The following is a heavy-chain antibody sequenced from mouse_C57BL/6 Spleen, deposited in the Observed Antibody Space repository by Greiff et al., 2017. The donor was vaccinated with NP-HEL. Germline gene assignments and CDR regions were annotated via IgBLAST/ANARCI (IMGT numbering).Heavy chain of an antibody. CDR3: TTASGHSLAY. CDR2: LDPENGDT. D-gene: IGHD1-3*01. CDR1: GFNIKDDY. V-gene: IGHV14-4*01. Sequence: EVQLQQSGAELVRPGASVKLSCTASGFNIKDDYMHWVKQRPEQGLEWIGWLDPENGDTEYASKFQGKATIPADTSSNTAYLPLSSLTSEDTAVYYCTTASGHSLAYWGQGTLVTVSA. J-gene: IGHJ3*01.